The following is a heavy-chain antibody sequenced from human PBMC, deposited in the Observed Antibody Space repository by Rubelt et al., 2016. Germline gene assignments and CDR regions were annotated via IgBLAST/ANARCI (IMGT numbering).Heavy chain of an antibody. V-gene: IGHV4-39*07. J-gene: IGHJ4*02. CDR3: VKMIVGATGD. CDR2: VYYSGST. CDR1: GGSISRSTYY. Sequence: QVQLQESGPGLVKPSETLSLTCTVSGGSISRSTYYWGWIRQPPGKGLEWIGSVYYSGSTYYNPSLKSRVTISIATSKNRFSLRLRSVTAADTALYYCVKMIVGATGDWGQGTQVTVSS. D-gene: IGHD1-26*01.